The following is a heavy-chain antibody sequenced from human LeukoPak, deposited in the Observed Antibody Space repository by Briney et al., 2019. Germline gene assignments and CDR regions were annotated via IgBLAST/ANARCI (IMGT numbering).Heavy chain of an antibody. D-gene: IGHD2-2*01. J-gene: IGHJ4*02. Sequence: SVKVSCKASGGTFSSYAISWVRQAPGQGLEWMGGIIPIFGTANYAQKFQGRVTMTTDTSTSTAYMELRSLRSDDTAVYYRARALYHTFDYWGQGTLVTVSS. CDR1: GGTFSSYA. V-gene: IGHV1-69*05. CDR3: ARALYHTFDY. CDR2: IIPIFGTA.